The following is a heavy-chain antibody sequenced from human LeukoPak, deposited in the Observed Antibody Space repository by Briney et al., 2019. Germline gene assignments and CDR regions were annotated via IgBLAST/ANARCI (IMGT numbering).Heavy chain of an antibody. D-gene: IGHD2-2*01. CDR2: INPNSGDT. CDR1: GYTFSGYY. J-gene: IGHJ5*02. Sequence: VASVKVSCTASGYTFSGYYIHWVRQAPGQGLEWMGWINPNSGDTHYAQKFQGRVTMTRDTSSSTAYMDLNSLISDDTAVYYCARVQYQLLFEGNWFDPWGQGTLVTVSS. CDR3: ARVQYQLLFEGNWFDP. V-gene: IGHV1-2*02.